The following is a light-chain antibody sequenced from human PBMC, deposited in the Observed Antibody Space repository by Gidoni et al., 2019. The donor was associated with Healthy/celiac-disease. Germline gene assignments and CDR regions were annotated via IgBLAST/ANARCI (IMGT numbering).Light chain of an antibody. Sequence: IQMTQSPSSLSASVGDRVTITCRASQSSSSYLNWYQQKPGKAPKLLIYAASSLQRGVPSRFSGSGSGTEFTLTISSLQPEDFATYYCQQSYSTPWTFXXXTKVEIK. CDR1: QSSSSY. CDR3: QQSYSTPWT. CDR2: AAS. V-gene: IGKV1-39*01. J-gene: IGKJ1*01.